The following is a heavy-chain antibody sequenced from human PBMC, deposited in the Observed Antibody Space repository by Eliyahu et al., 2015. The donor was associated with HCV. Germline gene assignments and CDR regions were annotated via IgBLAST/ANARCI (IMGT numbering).Heavy chain of an antibody. D-gene: IGHD1-26*01. CDR3: ARGDGTSPKEY. V-gene: IGHV1-46*01. CDR2: LNPXDGRT. J-gene: IGHJ4*02. Sequence: QVQLVXSGAEVKKPGASVKVSCXASGYTFTTNYIHWVRQAPGQGLEWMGILNPXDGRTRYAEKVQGRVTMTRDTSTSTVYMELSSLRYDDTAVYFCARGDGTSPKEYWGQGTLVTVSS. CDR1: GYTFTTNY.